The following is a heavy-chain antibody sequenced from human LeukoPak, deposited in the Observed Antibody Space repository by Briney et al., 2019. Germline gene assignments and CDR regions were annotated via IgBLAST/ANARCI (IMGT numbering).Heavy chain of an antibody. Sequence: PSETLSLTCTVSGGSISSYYWSWIRQPPGKRLEWIGYIYYSGSTNYNPSLKSRVTISVDTSKNQFSLKLSSVTAADTAVYYCARGETTVVANAFDIWGQGTMVTVSS. V-gene: IGHV4-59*01. J-gene: IGHJ3*02. CDR2: IYYSGST. CDR3: ARGETTVVANAFDI. D-gene: IGHD4-23*01. CDR1: GGSISSYY.